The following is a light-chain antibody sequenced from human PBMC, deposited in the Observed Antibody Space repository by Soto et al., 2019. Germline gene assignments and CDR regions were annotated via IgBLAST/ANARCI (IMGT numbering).Light chain of an antibody. Sequence: DIQMTQSPSSLSASVGDRVTITCRASQSISSYLNWYQQKPGKAPKLLIYAASSLQSGVPSRFSGSGSGTDFTLTISSLLPEDFATYYCKQSYSTPRTFGQGTKVDIK. CDR2: AAS. J-gene: IGKJ1*01. CDR1: QSISSY. CDR3: KQSYSTPRT. V-gene: IGKV1-39*01.